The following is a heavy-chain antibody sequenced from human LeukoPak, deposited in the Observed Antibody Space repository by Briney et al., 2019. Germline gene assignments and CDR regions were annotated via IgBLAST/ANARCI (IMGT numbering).Heavy chain of an antibody. CDR1: GGSITIYY. J-gene: IGHJ5*02. V-gene: IGHV4-4*07. CDR3: ARGPWFDP. CDR2: IYTSGST. Sequence: ASETLSLTCTVSGGSITIYYWSWDRQPAGKGLEWIGRIYTSGSTTYNPSLKSRVTMSVDTSKNQFSLKLSSVTAADTAVYYCARGPWFDPWGQGTLVTVSS.